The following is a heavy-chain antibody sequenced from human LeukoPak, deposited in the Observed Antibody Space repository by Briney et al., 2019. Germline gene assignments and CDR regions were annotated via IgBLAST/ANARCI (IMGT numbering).Heavy chain of an antibody. Sequence: ASVKVSCKASGYTFTGYYMHWVRQAPGQGLEWMGWINPNSGGTNYAQKFQGWVTMTRDMSISTAYMELSRLRSDDTAVYYCARDRELWFGEYYYYYGMDVWGQGATVTVSS. J-gene: IGHJ6*02. D-gene: IGHD3-10*01. V-gene: IGHV1-2*04. CDR3: ARDRELWFGEYYYYYGMDV. CDR1: GYTFTGYY. CDR2: INPNSGGT.